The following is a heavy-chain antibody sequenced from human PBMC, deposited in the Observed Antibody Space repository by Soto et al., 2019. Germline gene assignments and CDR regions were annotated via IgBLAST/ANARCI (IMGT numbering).Heavy chain of an antibody. J-gene: IGHJ4*02. CDR2: ISGSGGST. V-gene: IGHV3-23*01. Sequence: EVQLLESGGGLVQPGGSLRLSCAASGFTFSSYAISWVRQAPGKGLEWVSAISGSGGSTYYPDSVKGRFTISRDNSKNTLYLQMNSLRAEDTAVYYCAKPGWLATYFDYWGQGTLVTVSS. D-gene: IGHD6-19*01. CDR1: GFTFSSYA. CDR3: AKPGWLATYFDY.